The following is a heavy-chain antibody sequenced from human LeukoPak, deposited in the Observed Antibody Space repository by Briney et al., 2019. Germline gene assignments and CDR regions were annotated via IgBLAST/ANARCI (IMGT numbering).Heavy chain of an antibody. J-gene: IGHJ4*02. V-gene: IGHV3-9*01. D-gene: IGHD3-16*01. Sequence: PGGSLRLSCAASGFTFEDYAIHWVRQAPGKGLEWVSGINWNSGNIDYADSVKGRFTISRDNAKNSLYMQMNSLRAEDTALYYCAKGEARTKPYYFDYWGQGTLVTVSS. CDR1: GFTFEDYA. CDR3: AKGEARTKPYYFDY. CDR2: INWNSGNI.